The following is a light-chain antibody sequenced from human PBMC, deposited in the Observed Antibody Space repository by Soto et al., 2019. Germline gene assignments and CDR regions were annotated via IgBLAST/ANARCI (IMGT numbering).Light chain of an antibody. V-gene: IGKV1-5*01. Sequence: DIQMTQSPSTGSTYVGDSVTIACRASQSITTWLAWYQQRPGKAPKLLIYDVSSLQSGVPSRFSGSGSGTYFTLTISSLQPEYFATYYCQQVNGYPRDITFGGGTKVDIK. J-gene: IGKJ4*01. CDR1: QSITTW. CDR2: DVS. CDR3: QQVNGYPRDIT.